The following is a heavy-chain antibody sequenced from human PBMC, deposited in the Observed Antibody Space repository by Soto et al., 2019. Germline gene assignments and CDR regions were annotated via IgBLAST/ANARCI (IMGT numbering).Heavy chain of an antibody. J-gene: IGHJ5*02. Sequence: QMQLVQSGAEKKKPGSSVKVSCQASGDTFPNFAVTWVRQAPEQGLEWIGGVVPTFDTRSYAQRFQGRVTITADELTGTSYLELSNLRSGDTAIYYWARMDASLLGGGEWFDPWGQGTLVTVSS. CDR2: VVPTFDTR. V-gene: IGHV1-69*01. CDR3: ARMDASLLGGGEWFDP. D-gene: IGHD3-16*01. CDR1: GDTFPNFA.